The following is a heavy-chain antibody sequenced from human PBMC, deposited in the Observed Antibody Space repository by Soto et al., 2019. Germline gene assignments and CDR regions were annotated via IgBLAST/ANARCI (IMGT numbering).Heavy chain of an antibody. Sequence: SETLSLTCTVSGGSISSSNWWSWVRQPPGKGLEWIGEIYHSGSTNYNPSLKSRVTISVDKSKNQFSLKLSSVTAADTAVYYCARDEVCSGGSCYPGWFDPWGQGTLVTVSS. D-gene: IGHD2-15*01. CDR2: IYHSGST. CDR3: ARDEVCSGGSCYPGWFDP. V-gene: IGHV4-4*02. CDR1: GGSISSSNW. J-gene: IGHJ5*02.